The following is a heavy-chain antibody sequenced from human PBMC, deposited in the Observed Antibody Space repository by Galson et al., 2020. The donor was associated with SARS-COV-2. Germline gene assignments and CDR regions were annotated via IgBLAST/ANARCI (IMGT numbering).Heavy chain of an antibody. V-gene: IGHV4-34*01. D-gene: IGHD3-10*01. J-gene: IGHJ6*03. CDR2: IKHSGST. CDR3: ARVAGYYYYYMDV. Sequence: SETLSLTCAVYGGSFSGYSWSWIRQPPGKGLEWIGEIKHSGSTDYNPSPKSRVTISVDTSKNQFSLKLSSVTAADTAVYYCARVAGYYYYYMDVWGKGTTVTVSS. CDR1: GGSFSGYS.